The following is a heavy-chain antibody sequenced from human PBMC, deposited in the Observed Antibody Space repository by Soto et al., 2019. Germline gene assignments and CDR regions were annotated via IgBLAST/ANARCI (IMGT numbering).Heavy chain of an antibody. D-gene: IGHD2-21*02. CDR2: ISDPGTST. Sequence: LRLSCAPSGFTFGNYAMNWVRQAPGKGLEWISSISDPGTSTYYANSVKGRFSMSRDNSKNTLFLQMNRLRADDTAVYFFAKSLVTPSDAFDLWGRGTLVTVSS. J-gene: IGHJ3*01. V-gene: IGHV3-23*01. CDR1: GFTFGNYA. CDR3: AKSLVTPSDAFDL.